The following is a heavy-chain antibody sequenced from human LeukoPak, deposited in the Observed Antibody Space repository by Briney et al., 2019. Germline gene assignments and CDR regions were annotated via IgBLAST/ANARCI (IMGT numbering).Heavy chain of an antibody. V-gene: IGHV3-33*06. D-gene: IGHD1-14*01. Sequence: AGGSLRLSCAASGFTFSSYGMHWVRQAPGKGLEWVAVIWYDGSNKYYADSVKGRFTISRDNSKNTLYLQMNSLRAEDTAVYYCAKDLLTLPRKYFSLWGRGTLVTVSS. J-gene: IGHJ2*01. CDR1: GFTFSSYG. CDR3: AKDLLTLPRKYFSL. CDR2: IWYDGSNK.